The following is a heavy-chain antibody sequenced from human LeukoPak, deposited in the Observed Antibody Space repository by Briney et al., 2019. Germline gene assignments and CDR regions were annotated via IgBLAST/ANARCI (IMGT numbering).Heavy chain of an antibody. CDR1: GYTFTGYY. V-gene: IGHV1-2*02. J-gene: IGHJ4*02. D-gene: IGHD3-22*01. CDR3: ARGFYDSSGYYSI. CDR2: INPNSGGT. Sequence: GASVKLSCKASGYTFTGYYMHWVRQAPGQGLEWMGWINPNSGGTNYAQKFQGRVTMTRDTSISTAYMELSRLRSDDTAVYYCARGFYDSSGYYSIWGQGTLVTVSS.